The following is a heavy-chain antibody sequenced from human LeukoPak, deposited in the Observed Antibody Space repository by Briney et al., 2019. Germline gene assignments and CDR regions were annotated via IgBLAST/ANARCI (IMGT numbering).Heavy chain of an antibody. CDR1: GGSISSYY. V-gene: IGHV4-4*07. Sequence: SETLSLTCSVSGGSISSYYWSWIRQPAGKGLEWIGRIYTSGSTNYNPSLKSRVTMSVDTSKNQFSLKLSSVTAADTAVYYCTRGPIAYYYMDVWGKGTTVTISS. D-gene: IGHD3-22*01. CDR3: TRGPIAYYYMDV. J-gene: IGHJ6*03. CDR2: IYTSGST.